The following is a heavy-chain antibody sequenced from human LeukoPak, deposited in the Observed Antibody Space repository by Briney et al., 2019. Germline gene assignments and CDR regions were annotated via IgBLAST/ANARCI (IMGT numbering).Heavy chain of an antibody. V-gene: IGHV4-59*01. CDR2: IYYSGST. CDR1: GGSISSYY. CDR3: AREKVASMIDY. D-gene: IGHD6-6*01. Sequence: SETLSLTCTVSGGSISSYYWSWIRQPPGKGLEWIGYIYYSGSTNYNPSLKSRVTISVDTSKNQFSLKLSSVTAADTAVYYCAREKVASMIDYWGQGTLVTASS. J-gene: IGHJ4*02.